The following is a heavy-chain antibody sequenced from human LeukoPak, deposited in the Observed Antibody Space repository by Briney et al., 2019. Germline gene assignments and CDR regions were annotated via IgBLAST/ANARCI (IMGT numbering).Heavy chain of an antibody. Sequence: GGSLRLSCAASGFTFNRYWMSWVRQAPGKGLQWVANIKQDGSAKYYVDSVKGRFTISRDNAKNSLYLQMNSLRAEDTAVYYCAREGRYYDPTGGEYWGQGTLVTVSS. CDR2: IKQDGSAK. D-gene: IGHD3-22*01. CDR1: GFTFNRYW. CDR3: AREGRYYDPTGGEY. J-gene: IGHJ4*02. V-gene: IGHV3-7*01.